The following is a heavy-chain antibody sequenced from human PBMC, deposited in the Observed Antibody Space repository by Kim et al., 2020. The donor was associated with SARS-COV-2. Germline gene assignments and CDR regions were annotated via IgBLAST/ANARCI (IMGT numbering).Heavy chain of an antibody. V-gene: IGHV3-66*01. D-gene: IGHD2-8*01. CDR3: AGDRHCINDNCYGL. CDR1: GLTVSNNY. CDR2: IFSGGTT. J-gene: IGHJ5*02. Sequence: GGSLRLSCAASGLTVSNNYMRWVRQAPGKGLEWVSLIFSGGTTYYADSVKGGFTISRDSSKNTLYLQMNSLRVEETSVYYCAGDRHCINDNCYGLWGQGTRVTVSS.